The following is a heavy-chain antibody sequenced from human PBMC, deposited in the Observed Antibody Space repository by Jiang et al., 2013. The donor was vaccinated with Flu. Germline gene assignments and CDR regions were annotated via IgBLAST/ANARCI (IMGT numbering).Heavy chain of an antibody. CDR3: ARQGAFYDTRSGWYFDL. Sequence: DPSDSYTNYSPSFQGHVTISADKSISTAYLQWSSLKASDTAMYYCARQGAFYDTRSGWYFDLWGRGTLVTVSS. J-gene: IGHJ2*01. D-gene: IGHD3-22*01. CDR2: DPSDSYT. V-gene: IGHV5-10-1*01.